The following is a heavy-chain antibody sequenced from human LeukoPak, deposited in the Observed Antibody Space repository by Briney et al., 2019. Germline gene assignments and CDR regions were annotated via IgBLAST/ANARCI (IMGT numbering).Heavy chain of an antibody. J-gene: IGHJ4*02. Sequence: SVKVPCKASGGTFSSYAISWVRQAPGQGLEWMGGIIPIFGTANYAQKFQGRVTITADESTSTAYMELSSLRSEDTAVYYCARGLGLQRPRSDYWGQGTLVTVSS. V-gene: IGHV1-69*13. CDR3: ARGLGLQRPRSDY. CDR2: IIPIFGTA. D-gene: IGHD4-11*01. CDR1: GGTFSSYA.